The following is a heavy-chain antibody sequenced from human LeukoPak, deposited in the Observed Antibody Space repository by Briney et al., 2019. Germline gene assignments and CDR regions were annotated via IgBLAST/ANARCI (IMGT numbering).Heavy chain of an antibody. J-gene: IGHJ4*02. V-gene: IGHV3-48*02. CDR3: ARPRTPYCSGGTCYFDY. D-gene: IGHD2-15*01. Sequence: GGSLRLSCAGSGFTFSNFWIHWVRQAPGKGLEWVSYISSSSSTIYYADSVKGRFTISRDNAKNSLYLQMNSLRDKDTAVYYCARPRTPYCSGGTCYFDYWGQGTLVTVSS. CDR1: GFTFSNFW. CDR2: ISSSSSTI.